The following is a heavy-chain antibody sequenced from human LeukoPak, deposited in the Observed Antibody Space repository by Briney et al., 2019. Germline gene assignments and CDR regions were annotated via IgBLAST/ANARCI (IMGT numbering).Heavy chain of an antibody. CDR1: GFTFSTYD. J-gene: IGHJ6*02. Sequence: PGGSLRLSCAASGFTFSTYDMHWVRQATGKGLEWVSAIGAAGDTFCVGSVKGRFTISRENAKNSLYLQMNSLRAEDTAVYYCAKGGGYSGYDSYYYYGMDVWGQGTTVTVSS. V-gene: IGHV3-13*04. CDR3: AKGGGYSGYDSYYYYGMDV. CDR2: IGAAGDT. D-gene: IGHD5-12*01.